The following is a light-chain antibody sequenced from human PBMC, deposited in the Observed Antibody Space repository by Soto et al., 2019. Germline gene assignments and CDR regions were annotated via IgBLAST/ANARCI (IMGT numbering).Light chain of an antibody. CDR2: DAS. V-gene: IGKV1-33*01. J-gene: IGKJ5*01. CDR1: QDISNY. Sequence: DIQMTQSPSSLSASVGDRVTITCQASQDISNYLNWYQQKPGQAPKLLIYDASNLETGVPSRFNGSRSGTDFTFTISSLQPEDIATYYCQQYDNLPITFGQGTRLEIK. CDR3: QQYDNLPIT.